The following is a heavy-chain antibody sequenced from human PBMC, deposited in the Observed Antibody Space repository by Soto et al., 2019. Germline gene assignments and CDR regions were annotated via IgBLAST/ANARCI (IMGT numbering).Heavy chain of an antibody. CDR3: ARDYYDSSGYSDYNWFDP. J-gene: IGHJ5*02. Sequence: SETLSLTCTVSGGSISSGDYYWSWIRQPPGKGLEWIGYIYYSGSTYYNPSLKSRVTISVDTSKNQFSLKLSSVTAADTAVYYCARDYYDSSGYSDYNWFDPWGQGTLVTVS. CDR1: GGSISSGDYY. D-gene: IGHD3-22*01. CDR2: IYYSGST. V-gene: IGHV4-30-4*01.